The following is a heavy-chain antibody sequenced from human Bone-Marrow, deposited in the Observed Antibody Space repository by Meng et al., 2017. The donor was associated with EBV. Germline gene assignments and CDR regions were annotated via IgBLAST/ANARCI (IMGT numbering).Heavy chain of an antibody. V-gene: IGHV4-61*01. D-gene: IGHD5-24*01. CDR1: GGSVSSGSYY. CDR3: ARVRSVATITLFDY. Sequence: QVALREAGPGLWKPSETLSLTCIVSGGSVSSGSYYWSWIRQPPGKGLEWIGYIYYSGSTNYNPSLKSRVTISVDTSKNQFSLKLSSVTAADTAVYYCARVRSVATITLFDYWGQGTLVTVSS. J-gene: IGHJ4*02. CDR2: IYYSGST.